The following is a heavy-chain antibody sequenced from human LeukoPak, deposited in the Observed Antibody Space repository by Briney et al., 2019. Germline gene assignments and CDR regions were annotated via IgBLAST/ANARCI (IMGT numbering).Heavy chain of an antibody. Sequence: GGSLRLSCAASGFTFSSYEMNWVRQAPGKGLEWVSYISSSGSTIYYADSVKGRFTISRDNAKNSLYLQMNSLRAEDTAVYYCAREHGSGAKYYYYYMDVWGKGTPVTISS. CDR3: AREHGSGAKYYYYYMDV. CDR1: GFTFSSYE. J-gene: IGHJ6*03. V-gene: IGHV3-48*03. CDR2: ISSSGSTI. D-gene: IGHD3-10*01.